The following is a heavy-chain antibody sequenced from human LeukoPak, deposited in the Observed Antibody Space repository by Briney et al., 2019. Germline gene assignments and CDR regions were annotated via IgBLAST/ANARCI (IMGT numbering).Heavy chain of an antibody. CDR3: ATTPGVTTALHFDA. D-gene: IGHD4-11*01. Sequence: ASVKVSCKASGGTVSSYTISGVRQAPGQGLEWMGRIIPILGIANYAQKFQRRVTITADKCTSTAYMELSSLRPEHTAAYSCATTPGVTTALHFDAWGQGTLVTVSS. CDR2: IIPILGIA. J-gene: IGHJ4*02. CDR1: GGTVSSYT. V-gene: IGHV1-69*02.